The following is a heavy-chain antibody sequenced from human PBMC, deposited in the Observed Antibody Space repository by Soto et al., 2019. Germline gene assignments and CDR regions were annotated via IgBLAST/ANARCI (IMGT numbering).Heavy chain of an antibody. J-gene: IGHJ6*02. CDR3: AKVSSTKVGATPFVDYYYGMDV. V-gene: IGHV3-48*02. Sequence: EVQLVESGGGLVQPGGSLRLSCAASGFTFSSYSMIWVRQAPGKGLEWVSYISSSSSTIYYADSVKGRFTISRDNAKNSLYLQMNSLRDEDTAVYYCAKVSSTKVGATPFVDYYYGMDVWGQGTTVTVSS. CDR2: ISSSSSTI. CDR1: GFTFSSYS. D-gene: IGHD1-26*01.